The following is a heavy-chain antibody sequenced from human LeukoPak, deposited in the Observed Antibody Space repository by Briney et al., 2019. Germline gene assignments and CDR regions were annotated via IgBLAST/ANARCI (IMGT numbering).Heavy chain of an antibody. CDR3: ARGRTYYYETSGYYPSNYYGMDV. CDR1: GGSFSGYY. J-gene: IGHJ6*02. CDR2: INHGEST. D-gene: IGHD3-22*01. V-gene: IGHV4-34*01. Sequence: SETLSLTCAVSGGSFSGYYWYWIRQPPGKGLEWIGEINHGESTNYNPSLKSRATLSVDTSKNQFSLKLTSVTAADTAVYYCARGRTYYYETSGYYPSNYYGMDVWGQGTTVIVSS.